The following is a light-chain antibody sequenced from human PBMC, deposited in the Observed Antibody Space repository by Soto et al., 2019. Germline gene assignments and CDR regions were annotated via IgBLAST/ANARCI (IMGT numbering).Light chain of an antibody. Sequence: QSALTQPASVSGSPGQSITISCTGTSNDVGGYNLVSWYQQHPGKVPKLIIYEGNKRPSGVSDRFSGSKSGNMASLTISALQPEDEADYSCSSFAGGATFVFGGGTKLTVL. CDR3: SSFAGGATFV. CDR1: SNDVGGYNL. V-gene: IGLV2-23*03. CDR2: EGN. J-gene: IGLJ2*01.